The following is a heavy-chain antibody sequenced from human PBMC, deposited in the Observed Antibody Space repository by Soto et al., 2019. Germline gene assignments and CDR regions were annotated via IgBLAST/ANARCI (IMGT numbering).Heavy chain of an antibody. D-gene: IGHD6-13*01. CDR2: ISGSGGST. Sequence: GGSLRLSCAASGFSFSSYAMSWVRQAPGKGLEWVSAISGSGGSTYYADSVKGRFTISRDNSKNTLYLQMNSLRAEDTAVYYCAKVRPTGYSSSWYPAHYWGQVTLVTVSS. CDR1: GFSFSSYA. V-gene: IGHV3-23*01. CDR3: AKVRPTGYSSSWYPAHY. J-gene: IGHJ4*02.